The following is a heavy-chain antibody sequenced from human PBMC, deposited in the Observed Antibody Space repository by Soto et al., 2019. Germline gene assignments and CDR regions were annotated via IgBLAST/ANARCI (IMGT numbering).Heavy chain of an antibody. J-gene: IGHJ6*02. V-gene: IGHV4-59*01. CDR1: GGSISSYY. CDR3: AREGTVGNYYYYGMDV. D-gene: IGHD4-17*01. CDR2: IYYSGST. Sequence: QVQLQESGPGLVKPSETLSLTCTVSGGSISSYYWSWIRQPPGKGLEWIGYIYYSGSTNYNPSLKSRVTISADTSTNEFPLKLSSVTAADTAVYYCAREGTVGNYYYYGMDVWGQGTTVTVSS.